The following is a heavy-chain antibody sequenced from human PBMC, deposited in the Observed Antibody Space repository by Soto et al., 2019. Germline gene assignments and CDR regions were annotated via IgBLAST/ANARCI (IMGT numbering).Heavy chain of an antibody. Sequence: QVQLQEPGPRLVEPSHTLSLTCTVSGASISNGYYSWSWIRQSPGTGLEWIGHIYSGGTTYSNPSLKSRLTISVDMSKNQFSLKLSSLTAADTAVYYCARGPSGDKVDYWGQGTLVTVSS. J-gene: IGHJ4*02. CDR2: IYSGGTT. V-gene: IGHV4-30-4*01. CDR3: ARGPSGDKVDY. D-gene: IGHD1-26*01. CDR1: GASISNGYYS.